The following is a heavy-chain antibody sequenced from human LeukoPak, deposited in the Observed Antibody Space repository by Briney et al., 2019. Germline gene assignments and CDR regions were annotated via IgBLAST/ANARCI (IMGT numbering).Heavy chain of an antibody. CDR1: GFTFSSYA. Sequence: GGSLRLSCAASGFTFSSYAMSWVRQAPGKGLEWVSGVSGRGGSTHYTDSVKGRFTISRDNSNNTVYLQMNSLRADDTAVYYCAKAHDILTGYFDYWGQGTLVTVSS. V-gene: IGHV3-23*01. J-gene: IGHJ4*02. D-gene: IGHD3-9*01. CDR2: VSGRGGST. CDR3: AKAHDILTGYFDY.